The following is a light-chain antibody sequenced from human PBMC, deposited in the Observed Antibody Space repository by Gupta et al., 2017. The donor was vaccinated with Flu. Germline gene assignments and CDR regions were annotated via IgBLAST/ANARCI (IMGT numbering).Light chain of an antibody. Sequence: EIVLTQSPGTLSLSPGERATVSCWASQRVTNSYLAWYQQKPGQAPRLLIYGASTRATGIPDRFSGSGSGTDFTLTISRLEPEDSALYYCQQYGISTLITFGGGTKVEI. J-gene: IGKJ4*01. V-gene: IGKV3-20*01. CDR3: QQYGISTLIT. CDR1: QRVTNSY. CDR2: GAS.